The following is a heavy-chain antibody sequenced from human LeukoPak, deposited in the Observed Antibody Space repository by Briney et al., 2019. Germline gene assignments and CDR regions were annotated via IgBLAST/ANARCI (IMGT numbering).Heavy chain of an antibody. V-gene: IGHV4-31*03. CDR1: GGSISSGGYY. J-gene: IGHJ4*02. D-gene: IGHD2-2*01. Sequence: PSQTLSLTCTVSGGSISSGGYYWSWIRQHPGKGLERIGYIYYSGSTYYNPSLKSRVTISVDTSKNQFSLKLSSVTAADTAVYYCARDSIREYYFDYWGQGTLVTVSS. CDR3: ARDSIREYYFDY. CDR2: IYYSGST.